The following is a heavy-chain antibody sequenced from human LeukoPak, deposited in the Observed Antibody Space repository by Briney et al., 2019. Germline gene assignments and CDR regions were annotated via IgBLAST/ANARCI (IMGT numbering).Heavy chain of an antibody. CDR1: GFTFSSYA. D-gene: IGHD1-14*01. CDR3: ARETSARYSAFDI. CDR2: ISGSGGST. J-gene: IGHJ3*02. Sequence: GGSLRLSCAASGFTFSSYAMSWVRQAPGKGLEWVSAISGSGGSTYYADSVKGRFTISRDNSKNTLYLQTNSLRAEDTAVYYCARETSARYSAFDIWGQGTMVTVSS. V-gene: IGHV3-23*01.